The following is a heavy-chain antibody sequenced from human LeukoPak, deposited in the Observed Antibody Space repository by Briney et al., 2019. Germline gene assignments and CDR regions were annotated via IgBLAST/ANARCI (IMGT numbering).Heavy chain of an antibody. Sequence: PSETLSLTCTVSGGSISSYYWSWIRQPPGKGLEWIGYIYYSGSTNYNPSLKSRVTVSVDTSKNQFSLKLSSVTAADTAVYYCARAEYYFDYWGQGTLVTVSS. CDR2: IYYSGST. CDR3: ARAEYYFDY. J-gene: IGHJ4*02. V-gene: IGHV4-59*01. CDR1: GGSISSYY.